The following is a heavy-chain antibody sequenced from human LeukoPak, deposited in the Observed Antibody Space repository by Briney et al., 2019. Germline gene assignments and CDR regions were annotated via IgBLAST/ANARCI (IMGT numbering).Heavy chain of an antibody. D-gene: IGHD4-17*01. CDR2: IYYSGST. V-gene: IGHV4-39*07. Sequence: PSETLSLTCTVSGGSISSSSYYWGWIRQPPGKGLEWIGSIYYSGSTYYNPSLKSRVTMSVDTSKNQFSLKLTSVTAADTAVYYCARRLRQNLFDPWGQGTLVTVSS. CDR1: GGSISSSSYY. J-gene: IGHJ5*02. CDR3: ARRLRQNLFDP.